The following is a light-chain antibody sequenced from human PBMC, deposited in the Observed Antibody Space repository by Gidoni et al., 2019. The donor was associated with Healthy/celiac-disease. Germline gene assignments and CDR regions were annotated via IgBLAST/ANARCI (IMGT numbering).Light chain of an antibody. CDR1: SSDVGGYNY. CDR3: SSYTSSSTLNWV. CDR2: EVS. V-gene: IGLV2-14*01. J-gene: IGLJ3*02. Sequence: QSALTQPASVSGSTGQAITISCTGTSSDVGGYNYVSWYQQPPGKAPKLMIYEVSNRPSGVSNRFSGSKSGNTASLTISGLQAEDEADYYCSSYTSSSTLNWVFGGGTKLTVL.